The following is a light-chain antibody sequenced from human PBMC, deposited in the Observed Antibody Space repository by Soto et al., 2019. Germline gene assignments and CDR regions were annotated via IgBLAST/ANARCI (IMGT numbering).Light chain of an antibody. J-gene: IGLJ3*02. Sequence: QSALTQPASVSGSPGQSITISCTGSSSDVGGYNYVSWYQQHPGKAPKLIIFDVNNRPSGVSNRFSGSKSGNKASLTISGLQAEDEADYYCSSYTSSSTRVFGGGTKVTVL. CDR2: DVN. V-gene: IGLV2-14*03. CDR1: SSDVGGYNY. CDR3: SSYTSSSTRV.